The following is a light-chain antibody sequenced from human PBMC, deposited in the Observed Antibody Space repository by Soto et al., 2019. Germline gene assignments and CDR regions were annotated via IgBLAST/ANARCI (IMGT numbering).Light chain of an antibody. CDR3: QQYYSYPT. Sequence: DIQMTQSPSSVSASVGDRVTITCRATQGISSWLAWYQQKPGKAPKLLIYAASSLQSGVPSRFSGSGSGTDFTLPIRCLQSEDFATYYCQQYYSYPTFGQGTRLEIK. CDR1: QGISSW. CDR2: AAS. V-gene: IGKV1D-16*01. J-gene: IGKJ5*01.